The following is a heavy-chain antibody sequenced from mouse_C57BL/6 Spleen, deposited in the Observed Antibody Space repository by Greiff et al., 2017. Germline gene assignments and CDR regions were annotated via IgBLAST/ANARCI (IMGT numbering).Heavy chain of an antibody. J-gene: IGHJ4*01. CDR2: IDPANGST. D-gene: IGHD2-10*01. Sequence: EVQLQQSVAELVRPGASVKLSCTASGFTITNTYMHWVKQRPEQGLEWIGRIDPANGSTNYAPKFQGKATLTADTSSNTAYLQLSSLTSEDTAIYYCARGLLPSFFYAMDYWGQGTSVTVSS. CDR3: ARGLLPSFFYAMDY. CDR1: GFTITNTY. V-gene: IGHV14-3*01.